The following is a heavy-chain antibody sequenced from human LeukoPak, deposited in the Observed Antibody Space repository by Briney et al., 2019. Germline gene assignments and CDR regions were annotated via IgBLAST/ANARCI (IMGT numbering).Heavy chain of an antibody. CDR1: GFNVSRNY. V-gene: IGHV3-53*01. Sequence: GGSLRLSCAASGFNVSRNYMSWVRQAPGKGLEWVSVIYSGGNTYYADSVKGRFIISRDNSKNTVYLQVNSLRDEDTATYYCARDLPRGNWEYWGQGTLVSVSS. CDR2: IYSGGNT. J-gene: IGHJ4*02. CDR3: ARDLPRGNWEY. D-gene: IGHD7-27*01.